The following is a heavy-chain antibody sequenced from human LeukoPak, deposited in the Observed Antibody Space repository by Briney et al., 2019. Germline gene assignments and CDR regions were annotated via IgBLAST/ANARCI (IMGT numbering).Heavy chain of an antibody. V-gene: IGHV3-30-3*01. CDR3: ASTLAVAGFFDY. CDR2: ISYDESNK. Sequence: GGSLRLSCAASGFAFSSYAMYWVRQAPGKGLEWVAVISYDESNKYYADSVKGRFTISRDNSKNTLYLQMNSLRAEDTAVYYCASTLAVAGFFDYWGQGTLVTVSS. J-gene: IGHJ4*02. CDR1: GFAFSSYA. D-gene: IGHD6-19*01.